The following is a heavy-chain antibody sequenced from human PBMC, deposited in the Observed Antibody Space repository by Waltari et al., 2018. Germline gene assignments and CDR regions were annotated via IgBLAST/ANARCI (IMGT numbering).Heavy chain of an antibody. CDR2: IYYSGST. J-gene: IGHJ3*02. D-gene: IGHD6-13*01. V-gene: IGHV4-39*01. Sequence: QLQLQESGPGLVKPSETLSLTCTVSGGSISSSSYYWGWIRQPPGKGLGWIGSIYYSGSTYYNPSLKSRVTISVDTSKNQFSLKLSSVTAADTAVYYCARRGSSWQREVAFDIWGQGTMVTVSS. CDR3: ARRGSSWQREVAFDI. CDR1: GGSISSSSYY.